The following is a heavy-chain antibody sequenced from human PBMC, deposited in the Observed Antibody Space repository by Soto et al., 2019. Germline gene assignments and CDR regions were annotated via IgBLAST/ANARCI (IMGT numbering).Heavy chain of an antibody. CDR3: ARCRMVRGPYYSRGGMDV. CDR1: GGSFSGYY. CDR2: INHSGST. D-gene: IGHD3-10*01. J-gene: IGHJ6*02. V-gene: IGHV4-34*01. Sequence: QVQLQQWGAGLLKPSETLSLTCAVYGGSFSGYYWSWIRQPPGKGLEWIGEINHSGSTNYNPSLKRRVTISVDTSKNQFSLKLSSVTAADTAVYYCARCRMVRGPYYSRGGMDVWGQGTTVTVSS.